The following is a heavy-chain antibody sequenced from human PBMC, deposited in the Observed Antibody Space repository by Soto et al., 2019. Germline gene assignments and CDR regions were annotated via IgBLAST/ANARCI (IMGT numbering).Heavy chain of an antibody. CDR1: GFTFSDLY. CDR2: IWYDGSNK. D-gene: IGHD1-1*01. V-gene: IGHV3-33*08. CDR3: ARDVGRLERNHYYFHX. J-gene: IGHJ4*02. Sequence: GGSLRLSCAASGFTFSDLYMDWVRQAPGKGLEWVAFIWYDGSNKYYADSVKGRFTISRDNSKNTLYLQMNSLRAEDTAVYYCARDVGRLERNHYYFHXWGQGTLVTVSX.